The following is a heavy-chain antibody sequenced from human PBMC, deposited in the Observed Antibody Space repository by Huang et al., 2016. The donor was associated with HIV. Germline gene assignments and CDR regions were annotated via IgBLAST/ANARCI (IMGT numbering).Heavy chain of an antibody. CDR1: GGSISSSSYY. V-gene: IGHV4-39*01. Sequence: QLQLQESGPGLVKPSETLSLTCTVSGGSISSSSYYWGWIRQPPGKGLEWIGSIHYSGSTYYTPSLKSRVTRSVDTSKNQFSLKLSSVTAADTAVYYCARHSDDFWSGYSYFDYWGQGTLVPVSS. D-gene: IGHD3-3*01. CDR3: ARHSDDFWSGYSYFDY. CDR2: IHYSGST. J-gene: IGHJ4*02.